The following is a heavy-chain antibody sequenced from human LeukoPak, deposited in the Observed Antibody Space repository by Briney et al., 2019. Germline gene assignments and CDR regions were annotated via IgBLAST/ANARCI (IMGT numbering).Heavy chain of an antibody. J-gene: IGHJ5*02. CDR2: INPNSGGT. CDR1: GYTFTGYY. D-gene: IGHD3-16*02. CDR3: ARDEPVFYDYVWGSYRLPWFDP. V-gene: IGHV1-2*02. Sequence: GASVKVSCKASGYTFTGYYMHWVRQAPGQGLEWMGWINPNSGGTNYAQKFQGRVTMTRDTSISTAYMELSRLRSDDTAVYYCARDEPVFYDYVWGSYRLPWFDPWGQGTLVTVSS.